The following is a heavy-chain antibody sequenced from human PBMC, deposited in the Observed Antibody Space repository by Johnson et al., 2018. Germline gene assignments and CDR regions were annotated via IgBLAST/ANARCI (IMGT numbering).Heavy chain of an antibody. V-gene: IGHV3-30-3*01. CDR3: ARGGIAVTGTEKLYYYMDV. CDR1: GLTFSSYT. CDR2: ISYEGGTE. D-gene: IGHD6-19*01. J-gene: IGHJ6*03. Sequence: QVRLVQSGGGLVKPGGSLRLSCVVSGLTFSSYTMHWVRQAPGKGLEWMAVISYEGGTEYFADSVKGRFPISRDNSQNTVYLPLNNLRADDRAVYYCARGGIAVTGTEKLYYYMDVWGTGTTVTVSS.